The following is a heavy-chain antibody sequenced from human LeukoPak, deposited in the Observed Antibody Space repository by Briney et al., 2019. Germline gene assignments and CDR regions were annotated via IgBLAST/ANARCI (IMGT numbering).Heavy chain of an antibody. CDR3: ARARTVPVPAPSGNRYGMAV. D-gene: IGHD2-2*01. Sequence: PSETLSLTCTVSGGSISSYYWSWIRQPPGKGLEWIGYIYYSGSTNYDPSLKSRGTISVDTPKNQFSLKLSCVPAAATAVYYCARARTVPVPAPSGNRYGMAVWGQRTTVTVPS. CDR1: GGSISSYY. V-gene: IGHV4-59*01. J-gene: IGHJ6*02. CDR2: IYYSGST.